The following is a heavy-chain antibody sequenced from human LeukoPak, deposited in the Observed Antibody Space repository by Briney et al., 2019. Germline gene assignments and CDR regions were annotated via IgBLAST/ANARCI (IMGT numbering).Heavy chain of an antibody. CDR2: ISGSGGST. Sequence: PGGSLRLSCAASGFSFSSYAMNWVRQAPGKGLEWVSTISGSGGSTYYADSVKGRITISRDNSKNTLYLQMNSLRAGDTAVYYCTRGSYYYGSGWGHGTLVTVSS. D-gene: IGHD3-10*01. CDR1: GFSFSSYA. J-gene: IGHJ4*01. V-gene: IGHV3-23*01. CDR3: TRGSYYYGSG.